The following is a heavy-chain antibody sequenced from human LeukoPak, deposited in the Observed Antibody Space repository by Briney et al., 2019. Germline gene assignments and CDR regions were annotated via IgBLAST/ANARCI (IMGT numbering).Heavy chain of an antibody. CDR1: GYIFTPYV. CDR2: IKAGNGDT. D-gene: IGHD2-21*01. V-gene: IGHV1-3*01. CDR3: ARDDCGDTCYPGGY. Sequence: ASVKGSCKASGYIFTPYVVHWVRQAPGQRPEWMGWIKAGNGDTKYSQNFQDRLTITRDTSASTVYMELSSLTSEDTALYYCARDDCGDTCYPGGYWGQGTLVTVSS. J-gene: IGHJ4*02.